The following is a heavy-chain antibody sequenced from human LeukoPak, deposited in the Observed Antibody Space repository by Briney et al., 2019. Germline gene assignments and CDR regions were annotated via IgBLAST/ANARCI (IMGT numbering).Heavy chain of an antibody. J-gene: IGHJ3*02. CDR3: ARRDWVSGAVRAFDI. CDR1: GFSFSDYY. Sequence: GGSLRLSCVVSGFSFSDYYMSWIRQAPGKGLEWVSYISGDSVGKYYVDSVRGRFTISRDNAKKSMYLQMSGLRAEDTAVYYCARRDWVSGAVRAFDIWGQGTMVTVSS. V-gene: IGHV3-11*04. CDR2: ISGDSVGK. D-gene: IGHD3-3*01.